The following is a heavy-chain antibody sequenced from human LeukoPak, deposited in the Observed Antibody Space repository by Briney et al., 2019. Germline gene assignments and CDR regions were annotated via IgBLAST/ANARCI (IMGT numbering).Heavy chain of an antibody. CDR3: ARDPIPHYYDSSGYCFDY. V-gene: IGHV1-18*01. J-gene: IGHJ4*02. CDR2: ISAYNGNT. Sequence: ASVKVSCKASGYTFINYGISWVRQARGQGLEWMGWISAYNGNTNYAQKLQGRVTMTTDTSTSTAYMELRSLRSDDTAVHYCARDPIPHYYDSSGYCFDYWGQGTLVTVSS. CDR1: GYTFINYG. D-gene: IGHD3-22*01.